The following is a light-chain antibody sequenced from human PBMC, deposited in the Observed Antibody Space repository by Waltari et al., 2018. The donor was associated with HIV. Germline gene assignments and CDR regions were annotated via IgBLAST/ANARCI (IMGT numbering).Light chain of an antibody. Sequence: QSVLTQPPSAFGSPGQRPTIPCSGSSSHSGSNAVNWYQHFPGTAPTLLIFGNDQRPSGVPALISGSKSGTSASLAISGLRSEDEGEYYCASWDDSLQAVVFGGGTKVTV. CDR1: SSHSGSNA. V-gene: IGLV1-44*01. CDR2: GND. J-gene: IGLJ2*01. CDR3: ASWDDSLQAVV.